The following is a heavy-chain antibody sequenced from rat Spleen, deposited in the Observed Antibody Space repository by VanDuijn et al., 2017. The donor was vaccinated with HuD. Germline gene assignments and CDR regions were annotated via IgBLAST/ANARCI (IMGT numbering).Heavy chain of an antibody. J-gene: IGHJ3*01. CDR2: ITNTGGST. V-gene: IGHV5-31*01. D-gene: IGHD1-1*01. CDR1: GFTFNNYW. CDR3: TRVATVVTGWFAY. Sequence: EVRLVESGGGLVQPGRSLKLSCVASGFTFNNYWMTWIRQAPGKGLEWVASITNTGGSTYYPDSVKGRFTISRDNAKSTLYLQMNSLRSEDTATYYCTRVATVVTGWFAYWGQGTLVTVSS.